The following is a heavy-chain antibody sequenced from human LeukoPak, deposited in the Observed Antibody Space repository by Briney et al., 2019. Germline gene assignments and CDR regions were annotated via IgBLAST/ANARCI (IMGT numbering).Heavy chain of an antibody. CDR2: ISSSSSYI. J-gene: IGHJ5*02. CDR1: GFTFSSYS. V-gene: IGHV3-21*01. Sequence: PGGSLRLSCAASGFTFSSYSMNWVRQAPGKGLEWVSSISSSSSYIYYADSVKGRFTISRDNAKNSLYLQMNSLRAEDTAVYYCARGLAVAGTGWFDPWGQGTLVTVSS. CDR3: ARGLAVAGTGWFDP. D-gene: IGHD6-19*01.